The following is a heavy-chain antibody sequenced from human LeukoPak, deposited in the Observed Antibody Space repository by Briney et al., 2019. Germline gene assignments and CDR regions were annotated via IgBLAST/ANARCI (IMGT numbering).Heavy chain of an antibody. D-gene: IGHD6-19*01. Sequence: PGGSLRLSCAASGITFSGSWMTWVRQAPGKGLEWVANINQDGSEKYYVDSVKGRFTISRDNAKNSLFLQMNSLRAEDTAVYYCARGKGWIDYRGQGTLVTVSS. CDR1: GITFSGSW. J-gene: IGHJ4*02. CDR3: ARGKGWIDY. CDR2: INQDGSEK. V-gene: IGHV3-7*05.